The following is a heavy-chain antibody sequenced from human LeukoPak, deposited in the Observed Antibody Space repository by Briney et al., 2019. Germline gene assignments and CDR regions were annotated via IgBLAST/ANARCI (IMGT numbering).Heavy chain of an antibody. J-gene: IGHJ4*02. CDR1: GGSISSYY. V-gene: IGHV4-59*12. D-gene: IGHD3-3*01. CDR2: IYYSGSGST. CDR3: ARDAAEDYDFWSGYYFDY. Sequence: PSETLSLTCTVSGGSISSYYWSWIRQPPGKGLEWIGYIYYSGSGSTNYNPSLKSRVTISVDTSKNQFSLKLSSVTAADTAVYYCARDAAEDYDFWSGYYFDYWGQGTLVTVSS.